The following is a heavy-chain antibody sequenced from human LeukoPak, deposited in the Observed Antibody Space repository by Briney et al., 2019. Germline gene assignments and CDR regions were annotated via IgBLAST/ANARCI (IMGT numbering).Heavy chain of an antibody. CDR3: ARTMDPYGSGSYYYGMDV. CDR2: IIPILGIA. V-gene: IGHV1-69*04. D-gene: IGHD3-10*01. J-gene: IGHJ6*02. Sequence: SAKVSCKASGGTFSSYAISWVRQAPGQGLEWMGRIIPILGIANYAQKFQGRVTITADKSTSTAYMELSSLRSEDTAAYYCARTMDPYGSGSYYYGMDVWGQGTTVTVSS. CDR1: GGTFSSYA.